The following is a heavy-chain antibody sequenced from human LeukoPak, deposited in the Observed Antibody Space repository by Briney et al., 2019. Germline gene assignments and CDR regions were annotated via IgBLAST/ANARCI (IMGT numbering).Heavy chain of an antibody. CDR1: GFTFSSYW. CDR2: INTDGSST. V-gene: IGHV3-74*01. CDR3: AKSYDFWSGRAFDI. J-gene: IGHJ3*02. Sequence: GGSLRLSCAASGFTFSSYWMHWVRQAPGKGLVWVSRINTDGSSTSYADSVKGRFTISRDNSKNTLYLQMNSLRAEDTAVYYCAKSYDFWSGRAFDIWGQGTMVTVSS. D-gene: IGHD3-3*01.